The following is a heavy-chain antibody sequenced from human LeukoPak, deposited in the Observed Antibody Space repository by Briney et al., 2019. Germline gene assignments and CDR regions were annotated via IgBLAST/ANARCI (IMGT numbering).Heavy chain of an antibody. CDR2: INPNSGGT. CDR1: GYTFSGYL. Sequence: ASVKVSCKASGYTFSGYLIHWVRQAPGQGLEWMGWINPNSGGTNSAQRFQGRVTMTRDTSTNTSYMELSSLRSDDTAVYYCARMRSQDNYYASSGYYETYDYWGQGTLVTVSS. CDR3: ARMRSQDNYYASSGYYETYDY. D-gene: IGHD3-22*01. V-gene: IGHV1-2*02. J-gene: IGHJ4*02.